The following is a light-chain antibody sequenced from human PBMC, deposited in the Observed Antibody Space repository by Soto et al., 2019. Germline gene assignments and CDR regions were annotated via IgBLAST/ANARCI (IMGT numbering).Light chain of an antibody. Sequence: DIQMTQSPSTLSASVGYRVTITCRASQSVNNRLAWYQQKPGKAPNLLIYDTSTLESGVPSRFSGSGSGTDYTLTISSLQPEDFATYYCQQSYRTPTFGQGTRLEIK. J-gene: IGKJ5*01. CDR1: QSVNNR. CDR3: QQSYRTPT. V-gene: IGKV1-5*01. CDR2: DTS.